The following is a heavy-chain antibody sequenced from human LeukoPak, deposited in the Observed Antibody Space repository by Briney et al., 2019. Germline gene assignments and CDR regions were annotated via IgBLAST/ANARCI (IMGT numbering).Heavy chain of an antibody. D-gene: IGHD2-2*01. V-gene: IGHV3-23*01. J-gene: IGHJ4*02. CDR2: ISGSGGST. Sequence: GGSLRLSCAASGFTFSSYAMSWVRQAPGKGLEWVSAISGSGGSTYYADSVKGRFTISRDNAKNSLYLEMNSLRAEDTGVYFCARDTKDYWGQGSLVVVSS. CDR1: GFTFSSYA. CDR3: ARDTKDY.